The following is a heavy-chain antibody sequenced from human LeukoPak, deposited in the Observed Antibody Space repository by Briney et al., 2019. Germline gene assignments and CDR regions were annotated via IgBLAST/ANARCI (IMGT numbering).Heavy chain of an antibody. CDR3: ARRGRNSSGWQDYL. Sequence: SQTLSLTCTVPGGSISSYYWSWIRQPPGKGLEWIANIYQTGSPNYNPSLSSRVTISIDTAKNQFSLKLTSVTAADTAVYYCARRGRNSSGWQDYLWGQGTLVTVSS. CDR1: GGSISSYY. J-gene: IGHJ4*02. D-gene: IGHD6-25*01. V-gene: IGHV4-59*01. CDR2: IYQTGSP.